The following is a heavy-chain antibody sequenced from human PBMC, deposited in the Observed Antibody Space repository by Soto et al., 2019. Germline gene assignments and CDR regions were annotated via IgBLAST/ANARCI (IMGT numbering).Heavy chain of an antibody. V-gene: IGHV4-34*01. J-gene: IGHJ3*02. Sequence: SETLSLTCAVYGGSFSGYYWSWIRQHPGKGLEWIGEINHSGSTNYNPSLKSRVTISVDTSKNQFSLRLSSVTAADTAVYYCARTDPNDAFDIWGQGTMVTVSS. CDR3: ARTDPNDAFDI. CDR1: GGSFSGYY. CDR2: INHSGST.